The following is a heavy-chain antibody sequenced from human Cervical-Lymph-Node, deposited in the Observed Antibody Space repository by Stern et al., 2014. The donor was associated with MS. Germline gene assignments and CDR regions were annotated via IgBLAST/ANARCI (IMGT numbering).Heavy chain of an antibody. CDR3: ASFVVVTAAFDP. Sequence: QDQLVQSGAEVKKPGSSVKVSCKASGGTFSSYTISWVRQAPGQGLEWMGRIIPILGIANYAQKFQGRVTITADKSTSTAYMELSSLRSEDTAVYYCASFVVVTAAFDPWGQGTLVTVSS. D-gene: IGHD2-21*02. CDR2: IIPILGIA. CDR1: GGTFSSYT. V-gene: IGHV1-69*02. J-gene: IGHJ5*02.